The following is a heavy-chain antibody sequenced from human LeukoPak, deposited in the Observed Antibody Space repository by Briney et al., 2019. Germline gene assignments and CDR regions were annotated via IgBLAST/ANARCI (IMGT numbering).Heavy chain of an antibody. D-gene: IGHD2-15*01. CDR2: ISYDGSNK. J-gene: IGHJ5*02. V-gene: IGHV3-30*04. CDR1: GFTFSSYA. CDR3: ARDAPITYCSGGSCYSGEYNWFDP. Sequence: GGSLRLSCAASGFTFSSYAMHWVRQAPGKGLEWVAVISYDGSNKYYADSVKGRFTISRDNSKNTLYLQMNSLRAEDTAVYYCARDAPITYCSGGSCYSGEYNWFDPWGQGILVTVSS.